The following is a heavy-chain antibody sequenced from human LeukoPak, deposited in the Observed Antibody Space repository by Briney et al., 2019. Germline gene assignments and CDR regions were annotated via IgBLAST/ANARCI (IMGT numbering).Heavy chain of an antibody. J-gene: IGHJ3*02. D-gene: IGHD1-26*01. CDR3: ARTTSEVGATRHDAFDI. V-gene: IGHV3-72*01. CDR2: SRNKAKSYTT. CDR1: GFTFSDHY. Sequence: GGSLRLSCATSGFTFSDHYVDWVRQAPGKGLEWVGRSRNKAKSYTTDYSTSVKGRFLLSRDDSKNSVFLQMNSLRTEDTAVYYCARTTSEVGATRHDAFDIWGQGTMVTVSS.